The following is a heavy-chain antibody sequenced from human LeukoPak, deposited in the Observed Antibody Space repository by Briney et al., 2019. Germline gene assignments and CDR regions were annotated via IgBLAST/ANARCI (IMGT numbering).Heavy chain of an antibody. Sequence: PSETLSLTCTVSGASVSSGSYYWSWIRQPPGKGLEWIGYIYYSGSTNYNPSLKSRVTISVDTSKNQFSLKLSSVTAADTAVCYCARGSRGYSDGWGQGTLVTVSS. CDR1: GASVSSGSYY. J-gene: IGHJ4*02. D-gene: IGHD5-18*01. CDR3: ARGSRGYSDG. CDR2: IYYSGST. V-gene: IGHV4-61*01.